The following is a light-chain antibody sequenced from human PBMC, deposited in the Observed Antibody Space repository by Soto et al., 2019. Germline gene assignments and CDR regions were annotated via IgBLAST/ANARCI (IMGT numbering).Light chain of an antibody. V-gene: IGKV3-20*01. CDR1: QSVSTNY. CDR2: GAS. J-gene: IGKJ1*01. CDR3: QQYGSSPPT. Sequence: EIVLTQSPGTLSLSPGERATLSCRASQSVSTNYLAWYQRKPGQAPRLLIYGASSRATDIPNRFSGSGSGTDFTLTSTRLKAEDFAVYYCQQYGSSPPTFGQGTKVEI.